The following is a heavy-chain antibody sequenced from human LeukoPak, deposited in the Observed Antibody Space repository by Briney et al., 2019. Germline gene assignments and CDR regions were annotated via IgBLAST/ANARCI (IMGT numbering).Heavy chain of an antibody. CDR1: GFTFNSYA. CDR2: ISGGGDAT. CDR3: ARDSSMLRGPLVIYYFDF. D-gene: IGHD3-10*01. Sequence: GGSLRLSCAASGFTFNSYAMSWVRQAPGKGLEWVSTISGGGDATYYADSVKGRFTISRDNSKNTLYLQMNSLRVEDTAVYYCARDSSMLRGPLVIYYFDFWGQGTLVTVSS. J-gene: IGHJ4*02. V-gene: IGHV3-23*01.